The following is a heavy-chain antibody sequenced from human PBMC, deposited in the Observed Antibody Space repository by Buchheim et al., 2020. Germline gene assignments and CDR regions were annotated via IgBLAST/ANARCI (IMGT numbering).Heavy chain of an antibody. CDR2: IWYDGSNK. CDR1: GFTFSSYG. D-gene: IGHD1-1*01. J-gene: IGHJ6*02. CDR3: ASSLERRNYYYYGMDV. Sequence: QVQLVESGGGVVQPGRSLRLSCAASGFTFSSYGMHWVRQAPGKGLEWVAVIWYDGSNKYYADSVKGRLTISRDNSKNTLNLQMNSLRAEDTAVYYCASSLERRNYYYYGMDVWGQGTT. V-gene: IGHV3-33*01.